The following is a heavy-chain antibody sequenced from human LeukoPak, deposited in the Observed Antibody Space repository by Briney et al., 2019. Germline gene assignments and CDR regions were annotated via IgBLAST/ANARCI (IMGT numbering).Heavy chain of an antibody. V-gene: IGHV3-30-3*01. CDR1: GFTFSSYA. D-gene: IGHD6-13*01. J-gene: IGHJ4*02. Sequence: PGGSLRLSCAASGFTFSSYAMHWVRQAPGKGLEWVAVISYDGSNKYYADSVKGRFTISRDNSKNTLYLQMNSLRAEDTAVYYCARARGAAAGSFDYWGQGTLVTVSS. CDR2: ISYDGSNK. CDR3: ARARGAAAGSFDY.